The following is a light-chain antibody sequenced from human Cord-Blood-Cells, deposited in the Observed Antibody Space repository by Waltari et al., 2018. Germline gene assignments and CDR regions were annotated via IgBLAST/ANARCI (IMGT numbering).Light chain of an antibody. J-gene: IGLJ3*02. CDR3: QVWDSRSDHWV. V-gene: IGLV3-21*03. Sequence: SYVLTQPPSVSVAPGKTARITCGGNNIGSKSVHWYQQKPGQDPVLVVYDDSDRLSGIPERFSGSISGNTATLTNSRVEAGDEAVYYWQVWDSRSDHWVFGGGTKLTVL. CDR2: DDS. CDR1: NIGSKS.